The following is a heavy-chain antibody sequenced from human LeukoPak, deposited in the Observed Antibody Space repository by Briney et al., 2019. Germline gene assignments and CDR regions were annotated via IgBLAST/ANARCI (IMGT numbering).Heavy chain of an antibody. CDR3: ARVSGCSGGTCTSLKY. CDR2: ISYDGTK. CDR1: GFTFSNYE. D-gene: IGHD2-15*01. Sequence: GRSLRLSCAASGFTFSNYEMHWVRQAPGKGLEWVTLISYDGTKYYAGSVKGRFTVSRDNSNNTVFLQMNSLSAEDTAVYYCARVSGCSGGTCTSLKYWGQGTLVTVSS. J-gene: IGHJ4*02. V-gene: IGHV3-30*04.